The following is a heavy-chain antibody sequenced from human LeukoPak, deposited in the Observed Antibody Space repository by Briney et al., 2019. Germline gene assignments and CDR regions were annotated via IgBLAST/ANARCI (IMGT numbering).Heavy chain of an antibody. D-gene: IGHD1-26*01. V-gene: IGHV3-23*01. Sequence: GGSLRLSCAASGFTFSSYAMSWVRQAPGKGLEWVSAISGSGGSTYYADSVKGRFTISRDNSKNTLYLQMNSLRAEDTAVYYCAKDSVGATTYSEYFQHWGQGTLVTVSS. CDR2: ISGSGGST. J-gene: IGHJ1*01. CDR3: AKDSVGATTYSEYFQH. CDR1: GFTFSSYA.